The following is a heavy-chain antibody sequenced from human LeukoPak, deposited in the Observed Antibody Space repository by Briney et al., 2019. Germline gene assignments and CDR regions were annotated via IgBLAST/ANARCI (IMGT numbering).Heavy chain of an antibody. CDR1: GFTFDDYA. CDR3: AKVPGGLGELVY. D-gene: IGHD3-16*01. V-gene: IGHV3-9*01. CDR2: ISWNSGSI. Sequence: GGSLRLSCAASGFTFDDYAMHWVRQAPGKGLEWVSGISWNSGSIGYADSVKGRFTISRDNAKNSLYLQMNSLRAEDTALYYCAKVPGGLGELVYWGQGTLVTASS. J-gene: IGHJ4*02.